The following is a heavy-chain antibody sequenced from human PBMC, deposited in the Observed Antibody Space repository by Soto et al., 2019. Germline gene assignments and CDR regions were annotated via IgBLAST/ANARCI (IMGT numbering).Heavy chain of an antibody. Sequence: EVQLLESGGGLVQPGGSLRLSCAASGFTFGSYAMNWLRQAPGWGLECVSFISGSGRTTYYAHSVKGRFTVSRDNSKNTLYLQMNSLRAEDTALYYCAKFRGPSYSYYSMDVWGKGTTVTVSS. V-gene: IGHV3-23*01. CDR1: GFTFGSYA. J-gene: IGHJ6*03. CDR3: AKFRGPSYSYYSMDV. CDR2: ISGSGRTT. D-gene: IGHD3-16*01.